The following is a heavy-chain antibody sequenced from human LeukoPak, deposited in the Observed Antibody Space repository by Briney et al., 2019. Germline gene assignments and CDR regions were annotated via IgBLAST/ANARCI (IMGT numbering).Heavy chain of an antibody. CDR1: NDSINNYY. D-gene: IGHD6-19*01. V-gene: IGHV4-59*01. J-gene: IGHJ4*02. CDR3: ARVGSSSGWVLLS. Sequence: SETLSLTCTVSNDSINNYYWSWIRQPPGKGLEWIGYIYYSGSTNYNPSLKSRVTISVDTSKNQFSLKLSSVTAADTAVYYCARVGSSSGWVLLSWGQGTLVTVSS. CDR2: IYYSGST.